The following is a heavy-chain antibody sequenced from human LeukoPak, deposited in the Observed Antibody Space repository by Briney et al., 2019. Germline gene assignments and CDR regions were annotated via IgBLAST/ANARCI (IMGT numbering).Heavy chain of an antibody. CDR3: ARGGGVRPAAIGVSEIDP. Sequence: GGSLRLSCAASGFTFSSYTMNWVRQAPGKGLEWVSYISSSGSTVYYADSVKGRFTISRDNAKNSLYLQMNSLRAEDTAVYYCARGGGVRPAAIGVSEIDPWGQGTLVTVSS. V-gene: IGHV3-48*04. CDR1: GFTFSSYT. J-gene: IGHJ5*02. D-gene: IGHD2-2*01. CDR2: ISSSGSTV.